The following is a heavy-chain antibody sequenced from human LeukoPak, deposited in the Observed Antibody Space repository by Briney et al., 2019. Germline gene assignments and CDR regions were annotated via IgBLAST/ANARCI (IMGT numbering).Heavy chain of an antibody. CDR1: GFTFSSYA. Sequence: QPGGSLRLSCAASGFTFSSYAMGWVRQAPGEGLECVSAISGSVGSTSYADSVKGRFTISRDNSENTLYLQMNSLRAEDTAVYYCARSSGWYDAFDIWGQGTMVTVSS. D-gene: IGHD6-19*01. CDR3: ARSSGWYDAFDI. V-gene: IGHV3-23*01. CDR2: ISGSVGST. J-gene: IGHJ3*02.